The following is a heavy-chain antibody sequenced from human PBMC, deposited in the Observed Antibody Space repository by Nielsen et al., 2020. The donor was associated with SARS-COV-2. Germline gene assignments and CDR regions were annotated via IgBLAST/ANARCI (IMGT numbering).Heavy chain of an antibody. V-gene: IGHV3-7*01. CDR1: GFTLSNYW. D-gene: IGHD6-6*01. J-gene: IGHJ6*03. Sequence: GESLKIPCEVSGFTLSNYWMSWVRQAPGKGLEWVANIKQDGSERTYVDSVKGRFTISRDNAKNSLFLQMNSLRAEDTAMYYCVRDRPKSMDVWGKGTTVTVSS. CDR3: VRDRPKSMDV. CDR2: IKQDGSER.